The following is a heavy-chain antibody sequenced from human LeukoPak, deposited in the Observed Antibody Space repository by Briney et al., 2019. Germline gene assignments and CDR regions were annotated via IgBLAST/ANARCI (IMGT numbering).Heavy chain of an antibody. CDR1: GGTFSSYA. V-gene: IGHV1-69*13. CDR3: ARGRGRLRYFDWLFDNFDY. Sequence: ASVKVSCKASGGTFSSYAISWVRQAPGQGLEWMGGIIPIFGTANYAQKFQGRVTITADESTSTAYMELSSLRSEDTAVYYCARGRGRLRYFDWLFDNFDYWGQGTLVTVFS. CDR2: IIPIFGTA. D-gene: IGHD3-9*01. J-gene: IGHJ4*02.